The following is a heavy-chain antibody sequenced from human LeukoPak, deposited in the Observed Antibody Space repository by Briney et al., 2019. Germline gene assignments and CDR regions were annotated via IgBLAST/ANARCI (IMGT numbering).Heavy chain of an antibody. CDR3: ARDQRGVVIISISYYFDY. Sequence: QSGGSLRLSCAASGFTFSSYSMNWVRQAPGKGLEWVSYISSSSSTIYYADSVKGRFTISRDNAKNSLYLQMNSLRDEDTAVYYCARDQRGVVIISISYYFDYWGQGTLVTVSS. J-gene: IGHJ4*02. CDR2: ISSSSSTI. V-gene: IGHV3-48*02. CDR1: GFTFSSYS. D-gene: IGHD3-3*01.